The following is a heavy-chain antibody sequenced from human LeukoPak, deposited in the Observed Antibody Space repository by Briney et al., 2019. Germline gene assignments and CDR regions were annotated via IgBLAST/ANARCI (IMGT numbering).Heavy chain of an antibody. J-gene: IGHJ4*02. Sequence: SETLSLTCTVSGGSISSYYWSWIRQPAGKGLEWIGRIYTSGSTNYNPSLKSRVTMSVDTSKNQFSLKLSSVTAADTAVYYCARSSVEMATISSFDYWGQGTLVTVSS. CDR2: IYTSGST. CDR3: ARSSVEMATISSFDY. V-gene: IGHV4-4*07. CDR1: GGSISSYY. D-gene: IGHD5-24*01.